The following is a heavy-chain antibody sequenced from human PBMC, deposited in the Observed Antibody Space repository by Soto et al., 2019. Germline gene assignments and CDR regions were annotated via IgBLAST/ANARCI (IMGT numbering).Heavy chain of an antibody. CDR3: ARASGWSSD. J-gene: IGHJ4*02. CDR1: GFTFSSYG. D-gene: IGHD6-19*01. Sequence: QVQLVESGGGVVQPGRSLRLSCAASGFTFSSYGMHWVRQAPGKGLEWVAVIWYDGSNKYYADSVKGRFTISRDNSKNTLYLQMNGLRAEDTAVYYCARASGWSSDWGQGTLVTVSS. V-gene: IGHV3-33*01. CDR2: IWYDGSNK.